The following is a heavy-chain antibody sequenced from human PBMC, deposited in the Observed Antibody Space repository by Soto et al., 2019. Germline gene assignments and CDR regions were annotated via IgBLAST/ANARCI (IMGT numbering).Heavy chain of an antibody. J-gene: IGHJ4*02. CDR2: IYYSGST. V-gene: IGHV4-59*01. D-gene: IGHD2-15*01. CDR1: GGSIISYY. Sequence: QVQLQESGPGLVKPSETLSLTCTVSGGSIISYYWSWIRQPPGKGLEWLGYIYYSGSTNYNPSLKSRVTISVDTSKMQFSLKLSSVTAADTAVYYCAGTRGYCSGGSCPTVVDYWGQGTLVTVSS. CDR3: AGTRGYCSGGSCPTVVDY.